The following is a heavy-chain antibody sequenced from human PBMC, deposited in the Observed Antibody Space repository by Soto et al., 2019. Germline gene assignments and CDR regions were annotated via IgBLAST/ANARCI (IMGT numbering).Heavy chain of an antibody. J-gene: IGHJ4*02. CDR2: VHDSWGS. V-gene: IGHV4-59*12. D-gene: IGHD2-8*02. Sequence: LSDTLSLTCTVSGGSISNYYWSWFRQTPGKGLEWIGYVHDSWGSNYNPSLKSRVAISLDTSKSQFSLKLTSVTAADTAVYYCARDKITGLFDYWGQGTLVTVSS. CDR1: GGSISNYY. CDR3: ARDKITGLFDY.